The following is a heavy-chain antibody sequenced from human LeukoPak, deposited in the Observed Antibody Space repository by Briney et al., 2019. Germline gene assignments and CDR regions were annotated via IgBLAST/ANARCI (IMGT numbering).Heavy chain of an antibody. J-gene: IGHJ4*02. V-gene: IGHV1-2*02. CDR2: ITPNSGDT. D-gene: IGHD3-10*02. CDR3: ARDSSLFGGSDY. CDR1: GYTFTGYH. Sequence: GASVKVSCKASGYTFTGYHIHWVRQAPGQGLEWIGRITPNSGDTYYPQDFRGRVTMTRDTSINTAYMELSRLRSDDTAVYYCARDSSLFGGSDYWGQGTLVTVSS.